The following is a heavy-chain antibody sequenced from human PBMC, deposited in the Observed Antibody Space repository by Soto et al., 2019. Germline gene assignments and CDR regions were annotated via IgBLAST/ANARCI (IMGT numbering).Heavy chain of an antibody. Sequence: QVQLVESGGGVVQPGRSLRLSCAASGFTFSSYGMHWVRQAPGKGLEWVAVISYDGSNKYYADSVKGRFTISRDNSTNTLYLQMNSLSAEDTAVYYCAKEELWFGELIDYLGQGTLVTVSS. CDR1: GFTFSSYG. CDR3: AKEELWFGELIDY. D-gene: IGHD3-10*01. CDR2: ISYDGSNK. J-gene: IGHJ4*02. V-gene: IGHV3-30*18.